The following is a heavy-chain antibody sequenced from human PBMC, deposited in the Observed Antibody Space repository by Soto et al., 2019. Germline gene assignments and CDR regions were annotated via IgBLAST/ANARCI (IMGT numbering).Heavy chain of an antibody. V-gene: IGHV4-39*07. CDR1: GGSISSSSYY. J-gene: IGHJ6*02. D-gene: IGHD6-19*01. CDR2: IYYSGST. Sequence: SETLSLTCTVSGGSISSSSYYWGWIRQPPGKGLEWIGSIYYSGSTYYNPTLKSRVTISVDTSKNQFSLKLSSVTAADTAVYYCARDGPPSYSSGGYYYYYYGMDVWGQGTTVTVSS. CDR3: ARDGPPSYSSGGYYYYYYGMDV.